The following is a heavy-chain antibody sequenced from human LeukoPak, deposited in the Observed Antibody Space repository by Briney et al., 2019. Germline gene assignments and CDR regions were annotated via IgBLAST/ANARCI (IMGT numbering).Heavy chain of an antibody. D-gene: IGHD3-10*01. CDR3: ARMARGVKMFDP. CDR1: GYTFTGYY. V-gene: IGHV1-2*02. J-gene: IGHJ5*02. CDR2: INPNSGGT. Sequence: ASVKVSCTASGYTFTGYYMHWVRQAPGQGLEWMGWINPNSGGTNYAQKFQGRVTMTRDTSISTAYMELSRLRSDDTAVYYCARMARGVKMFDPWGQRSLVTVSS.